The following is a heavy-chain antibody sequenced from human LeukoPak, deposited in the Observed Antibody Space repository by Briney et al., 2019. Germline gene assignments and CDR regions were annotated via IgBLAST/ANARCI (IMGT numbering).Heavy chain of an antibody. V-gene: IGHV4-59*02. CDR1: GFTVSSNY. CDR2: IYYGGST. J-gene: IGHJ6*02. D-gene: IGHD6-19*01. Sequence: GSLRLSCAASGFTVSSNYMSWVRQAPGKGLEWIGYIYYGGSTNYNPSLKSRVTISVDTSKNQFSLKLSSVTAADTAMYYCARDGRIAVAGFYYYYGMDVWGQGTTVTVSS. CDR3: ARDGRIAVAGFYYYYGMDV.